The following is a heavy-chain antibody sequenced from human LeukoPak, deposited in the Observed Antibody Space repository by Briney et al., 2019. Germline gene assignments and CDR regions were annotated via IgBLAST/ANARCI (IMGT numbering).Heavy chain of an antibody. CDR1: GVSISSYY. CDR3: ARGRPWLRLGELSSGRFGIDY. J-gene: IGHJ4*02. V-gene: IGHV4-59*01. Sequence: YPSETLSLTCTVSGVSISSYYWSWIRQPPGKGLEWIGYIYYSGSTNYNPSLKSRVTISVDTSKNQFSLKLSSVTAADTAVYYCARGRPWLRLGELSSGRFGIDYWGQGTLVTVSS. CDR2: IYYSGST. D-gene: IGHD3-16*02.